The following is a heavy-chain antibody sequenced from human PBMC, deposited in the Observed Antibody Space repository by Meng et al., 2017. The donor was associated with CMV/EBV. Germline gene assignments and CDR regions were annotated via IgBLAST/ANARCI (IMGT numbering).Heavy chain of an antibody. D-gene: IGHD2-2*01. CDR3: ARGYCSSTSCSILFDY. CDR2: IIPIFGTA. V-gene: IGHV1-69*05. CDR1: GGTFSSYA. Sequence: VKVSCKASGGTFSSYAISWVRQAPGQGLEWMGGIIPIFGTANYAQKFQGRVTITTDESTSTAYMELSSLRSEDTAVYYCARGYCSSTSCSILFDYWGQGTLVTVSS. J-gene: IGHJ4*02.